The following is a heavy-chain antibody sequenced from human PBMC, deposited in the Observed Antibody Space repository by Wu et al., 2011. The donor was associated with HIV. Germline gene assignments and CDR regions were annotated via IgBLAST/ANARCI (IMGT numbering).Heavy chain of an antibody. CDR3: ARETAVGITG. V-gene: IGHV1-2*02. J-gene: IGHJ4*02. Sequence: QVQLVQSGAEVKKPGASMKVSCKAPGYNFIGFYMHWLRQAPGQGFEWMGWVAGDSSDTKYSQKFQGRVTMTIDTSTDIGYMDLTSLRSDDTAVYYCARETAVGITGWGQGTLVIVSS. D-gene: IGHD3-22*01. CDR2: VAGDSSDT. CDR1: GYNFIGFY.